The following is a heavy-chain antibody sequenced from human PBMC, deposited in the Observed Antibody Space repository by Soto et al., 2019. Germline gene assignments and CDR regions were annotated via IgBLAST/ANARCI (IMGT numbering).Heavy chain of an antibody. J-gene: IGHJ6*02. CDR2: ISYDGSNK. V-gene: IGHV3-30-3*01. D-gene: IGHD3-10*01. CDR3: ARDRLQLLWFGVTGPQIMDV. CDR1: GFTFSSYA. Sequence: HPGGSLRLSCAASGFTFSSYAMHWVRQAPGKGLEWGAVISYDGSNKYYADSVKGRFTIPRDNSKNTLYLQMNSLRAEDTAVYYCARDRLQLLWFGVTGPQIMDVWGQGTTVTVSS.